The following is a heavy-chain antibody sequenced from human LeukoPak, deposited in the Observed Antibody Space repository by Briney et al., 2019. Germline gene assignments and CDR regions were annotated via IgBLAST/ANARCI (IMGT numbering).Heavy chain of an antibody. J-gene: IGHJ4*02. CDR1: GFTFSSYG. D-gene: IGHD6-13*01. Sequence: PGGSLRLSCAASGFTFSSYGMHWVCHAPGQGLEWVAFIRYDGSNKYYADSVKGRFTISRDNSKTTLYLQMSSLRAEDTAVYYCAKDGGTGRIAAPGADYWGQGTLVTVSS. CDR3: AKDGGTGRIAAPGADY. CDR2: IRYDGSNK. V-gene: IGHV3-30*02.